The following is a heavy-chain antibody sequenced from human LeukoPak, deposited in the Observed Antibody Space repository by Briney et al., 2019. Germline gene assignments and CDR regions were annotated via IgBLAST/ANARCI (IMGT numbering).Heavy chain of an antibody. CDR3: AGYCSSTSCYRPRFDY. CDR1: GGSLSSSSYY. CDR2: IYYSGST. Sequence: SETLSLTCTVSGGSLSSSSYYWGWIRQPPGKGLEWIGSIYYSGSTYYNPSLKSRVTISVDTSKSQFSLKLSSVTAADTAVYYCAGYCSSTSCYRPRFDYWGQGTLVTVSS. V-gene: IGHV4-39*01. J-gene: IGHJ4*02. D-gene: IGHD2-2*01.